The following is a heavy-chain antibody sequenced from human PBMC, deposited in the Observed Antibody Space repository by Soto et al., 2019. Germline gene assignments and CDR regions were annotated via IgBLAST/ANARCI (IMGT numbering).Heavy chain of an antibody. CDR1: GYTFTTFW. Sequence: GESLKISCTGFGYTFTTFWISWVRQMPGRGLEWMGRIDPRDSYTNYSPSFQGHVTISVDKSISTAYLQWGSLKASDTAMYYCARLYCSSSTCDSWFDPSGQGPLVTVSS. J-gene: IGHJ5*02. V-gene: IGHV5-10-1*01. CDR3: ARLYCSSSTCDSWFDP. D-gene: IGHD2-2*01. CDR2: IDPRDSYT.